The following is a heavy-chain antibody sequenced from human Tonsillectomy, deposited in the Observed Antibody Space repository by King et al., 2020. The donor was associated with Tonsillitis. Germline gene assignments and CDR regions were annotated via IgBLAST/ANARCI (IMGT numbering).Heavy chain of an antibody. Sequence: QLQESGPGLVKPSETLSLTCTVSNGSISSYYWSWIRQPAGKGLEWIGRIYTSGSTNYNPSLQSRVTMSVDTSKIKFSLKLSSVAAADTAVYYCTREYCSSTSCYTHDFFDYWGQGTLVTVSS. V-gene: IGHV4-4*07. CDR3: TREYCSSTSCYTHDFFDY. J-gene: IGHJ4*02. CDR1: NGSISSYY. CDR2: IYTSGST. D-gene: IGHD2-2*02.